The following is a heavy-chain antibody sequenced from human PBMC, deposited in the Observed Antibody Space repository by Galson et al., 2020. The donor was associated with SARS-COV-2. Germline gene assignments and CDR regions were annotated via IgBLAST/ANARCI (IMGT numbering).Heavy chain of an antibody. CDR1: GASISGSSYY. V-gene: IGHV4-39*07. D-gene: IGHD1-1*01. CDR2: IHYSGHT. J-gene: IGHJ6*02. CDR3: VTEGHNPGYYHNGVDV. Sequence: SETLSLTCSVSGASISGSSYYWGWIRQPPGKGLEWIASIHYSGHTYYKASLKSRVTISVDTSRNQFSLRLTSVTAADTAVYYCVTEGHNPGYYHNGVDVWGQGTTVTVSS.